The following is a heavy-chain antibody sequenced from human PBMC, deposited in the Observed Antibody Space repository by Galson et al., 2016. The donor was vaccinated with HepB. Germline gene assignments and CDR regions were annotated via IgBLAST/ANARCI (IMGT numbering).Heavy chain of an antibody. D-gene: IGHD3-10*01. V-gene: IGHV3-53*01. J-gene: IGHJ5*02. CDR3: ARDGEYYYGSGSYAET. CDR1: GFTFSTYW. CDR2: IFSGGST. Sequence: SLRLSCAASGFTFSTYWMHWVRQAPGKGLQWVSVIFSGGSTYYADSVKGRFTISRDNSKNTLHLQMNSLRAEDTAVYYCARDGEYYYGSGSYAETWGQGTLVTVSS.